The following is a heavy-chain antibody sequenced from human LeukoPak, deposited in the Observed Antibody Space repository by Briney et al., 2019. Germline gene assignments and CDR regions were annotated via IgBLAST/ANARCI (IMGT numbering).Heavy chain of an antibody. CDR3: AKLWVVTASGAFDI. D-gene: IGHD2-21*02. CDR2: ISYDGSNK. Sequence: GGSLRLSCAASGFTFSSYGMHWVRQAPGKGLEWVAVISYDGSNKYCADSVKGRFTISRDNSKNTLYLQMNSLRAEDTAVYYCAKLWVVTASGAFDIWGQGTMVTVSS. J-gene: IGHJ3*02. CDR1: GFTFSSYG. V-gene: IGHV3-30*18.